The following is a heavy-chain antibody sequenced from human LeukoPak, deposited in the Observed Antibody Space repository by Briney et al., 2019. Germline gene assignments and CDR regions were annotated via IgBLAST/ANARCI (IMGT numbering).Heavy chain of an antibody. Sequence: GASVKVSCKASGYTLTSYGISWVRQAPGQGLEWMGWISAYNGNTNYAQKRQGRVTMTTDTSTGTAYMELRSLRSADTAVYYCARDRDDILTGYNEYWGQGTLVTVSS. CDR2: ISAYNGNT. V-gene: IGHV1-18*01. J-gene: IGHJ4*02. CDR1: GYTLTSYG. CDR3: ARDRDDILTGYNEY. D-gene: IGHD3-9*01.